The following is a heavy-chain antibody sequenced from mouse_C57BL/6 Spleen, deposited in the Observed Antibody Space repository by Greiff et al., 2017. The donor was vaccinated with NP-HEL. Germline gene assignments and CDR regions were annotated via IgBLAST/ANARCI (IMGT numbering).Heavy chain of an antibody. CDR1: GYTFTSYW. D-gene: IGHD2-3*01. CDR3: ARWAFYDGFPSWCAY. Sequence: QVQLQQPGAELVRPGSSVKLSCKASGYTFTSYWMDWVKQRPGQGLAWIGNIYPSDSETPYNQKFKDKATLTVAKSSSTAYMPRSSLTSEDSAVYYCARWAFYDGFPSWCAYWGQGTLVTVSA. J-gene: IGHJ3*01. CDR2: IYPSDSET. V-gene: IGHV1-61*01.